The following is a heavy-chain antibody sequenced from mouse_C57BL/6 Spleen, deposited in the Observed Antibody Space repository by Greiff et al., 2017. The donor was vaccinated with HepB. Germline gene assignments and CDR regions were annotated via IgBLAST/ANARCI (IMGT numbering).Heavy chain of an antibody. Sequence: EVQLQQSGTVLARPGASVKMSCKTSGYTFTSYWMHWVKQRPGQGLEWIGAIYPGNSDTSYNQKFKGKAKLTAVTSASTAYMELSSLTNEDSAVYYCTRLGLITTVVATGFDYWGQGTTLTVSS. J-gene: IGHJ2*01. CDR1: GYTFTSYW. V-gene: IGHV1-5*01. CDR2: IYPGNSDT. D-gene: IGHD1-1*01. CDR3: TRLGLITTVVATGFDY.